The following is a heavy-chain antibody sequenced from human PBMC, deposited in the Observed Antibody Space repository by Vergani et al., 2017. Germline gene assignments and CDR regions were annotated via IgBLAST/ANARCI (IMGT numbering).Heavy chain of an antibody. Sequence: QVQLVESGGGVVQPGRSLRLSCAASGFTFSSYAMHWVRQAPGKGLEWVAVISYDGSNKYYADSVKGRFTISRDNSKNTLYLQMNSVRAEDTAVYYCARDGAYSGYSYYFDYWGQGTLVTVSA. J-gene: IGHJ4*02. CDR3: ARDGAYSGYSYYFDY. CDR2: ISYDGSNK. V-gene: IGHV3-30-3*01. D-gene: IGHD5-12*01. CDR1: GFTFSSYA.